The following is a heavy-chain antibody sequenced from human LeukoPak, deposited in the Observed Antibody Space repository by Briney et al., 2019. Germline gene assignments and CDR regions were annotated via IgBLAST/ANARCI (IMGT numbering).Heavy chain of an antibody. V-gene: IGHV4-39*01. CDR1: GGSIRSTSYY. CDR3: ARTRVQLWFSPPYYYYMDV. J-gene: IGHJ6*03. Sequence: SETLSLTCTVSGGSIRSTSYYWGWIRQPPGKGLEWIGSIYYSGSTYYNPSLKSRVTISVDTSKNQFSLKLSSVTAADTAVYYCARTRVQLWFSPPYYYYMDVWAKGPRSPSP. CDR2: IYYSGST. D-gene: IGHD5-18*01.